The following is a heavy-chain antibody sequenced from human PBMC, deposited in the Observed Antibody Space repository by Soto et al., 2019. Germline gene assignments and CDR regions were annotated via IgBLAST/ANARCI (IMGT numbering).Heavy chain of an antibody. CDR1: GFTFSSYG. CDR3: ARVWDASDGFDI. J-gene: IGHJ3*02. V-gene: IGHV3-33*01. CDR2: IWYDGSNK. Sequence: QVQLVESGGGVVQPGRSLRLSCAASGFTFSSYGMHWVRQAPGKGLEWVAVIWYDGSNKYYADSVKGRFTISRDNSKNTLNLQMNSLRADDTAVYCCARVWDASDGFDIWGQGTMVTVSS. D-gene: IGHD1-26*01.